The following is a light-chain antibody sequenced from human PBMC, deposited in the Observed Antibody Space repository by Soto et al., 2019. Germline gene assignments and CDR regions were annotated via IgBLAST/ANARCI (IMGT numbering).Light chain of an antibody. CDR2: DVS. CDR3: ISYTSSSTVV. J-gene: IGLJ2*01. Sequence: QSALTQPASVSGSPGQSITISCTGTSSDVGGYNYVSWYQHHPGKAPKVMIYDVSNRPAGVSNRFSGSKSGNTASLTISGLQAEDEADYYCISYTSSSTVVFGGGTKVTVL. V-gene: IGLV2-14*03. CDR1: SSDVGGYNY.